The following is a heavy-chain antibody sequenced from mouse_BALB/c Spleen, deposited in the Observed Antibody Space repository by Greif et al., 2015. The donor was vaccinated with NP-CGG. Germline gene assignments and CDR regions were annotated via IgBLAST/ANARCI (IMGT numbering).Heavy chain of an antibody. Sequence: EVMLVESGGGLVKPGGSLKLSCAASGFTFSSYAMSWVRQSPEKRLEWVAEISSGGSYTYYPDTVTGRFTISRDNAKNTLYLEMSGLRSEDTAMYYCKGGAMDYWGQGTSVTVSS. CDR2: ISSGGSYT. CDR1: GFTFSSYA. CDR3: KGGAMDY. V-gene: IGHV5-9-4*01. J-gene: IGHJ4*01.